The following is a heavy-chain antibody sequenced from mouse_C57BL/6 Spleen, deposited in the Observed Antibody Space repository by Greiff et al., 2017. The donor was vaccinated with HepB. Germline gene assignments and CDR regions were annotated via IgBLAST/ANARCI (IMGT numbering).Heavy chain of an antibody. CDR2: IDPENGDT. CDR1: GFNIKDDY. J-gene: IGHJ2*01. Sequence: ELQLQESGAELVRPGASVKLSCTASGFNIKDDYMHWVKQRPEQGLEWIGWIDPENGDTEYASKFQGKATITADTSSNTAYLQLSSLTSEDTAVYYCTTRGFDYWGQGTTLTVSS. CDR3: TTRGFDY. V-gene: IGHV14-4*01.